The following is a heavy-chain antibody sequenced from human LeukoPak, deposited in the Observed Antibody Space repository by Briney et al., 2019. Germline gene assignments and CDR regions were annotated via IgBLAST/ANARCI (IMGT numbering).Heavy chain of an antibody. CDR2: ISGSGGST. J-gene: IGHJ4*02. CDR3: AKAHANYCGSGSFYCDY. Sequence: PGGSLRLSCAASGFTVSSNYMTWVRQAPGKGLEWVSGISGSGGSTYYADSVKGRFTLSRDNSKNALYLQMNSLRAEDTAVYYCAKAHANYCGSGSFYCDYWGQGTLVTVSS. V-gene: IGHV3-23*01. CDR1: GFTVSSNY. D-gene: IGHD3-10*01.